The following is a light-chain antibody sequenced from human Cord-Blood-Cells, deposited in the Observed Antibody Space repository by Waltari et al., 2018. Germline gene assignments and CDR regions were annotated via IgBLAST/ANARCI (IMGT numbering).Light chain of an antibody. CDR2: KAS. CDR3: QQYNSYPYT. CDR1: QSISSW. J-gene: IGKJ2*01. Sequence: DIQMTQSPSTLSASVGDRVTITCRASQSISSWLAWYQQKPGKAPKLLIYKASSLESGVPSMFSGSGSGTEFTLTISSLHPDDFATYYCQQYNSYPYTFGQGTKLEIK. V-gene: IGKV1-5*03.